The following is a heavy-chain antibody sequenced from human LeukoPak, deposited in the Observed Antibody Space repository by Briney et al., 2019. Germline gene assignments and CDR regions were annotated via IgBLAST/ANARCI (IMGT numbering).Heavy chain of an antibody. D-gene: IGHD3-22*01. V-gene: IGHV1-46*01. J-gene: IGHJ2*01. Sequence: ASVKVSCKASGYTFTNYHMNWVRQAPGQGLEWMGIINPSGVSTTYAQKFQGRVTMTSDTSTSTVHMELSSLRSEDTAVYYCARGDDSWYFDVWGRGTLVTVSS. CDR2: INPSGVST. CDR3: ARGDDSWYFDV. CDR1: GYTFTNYH.